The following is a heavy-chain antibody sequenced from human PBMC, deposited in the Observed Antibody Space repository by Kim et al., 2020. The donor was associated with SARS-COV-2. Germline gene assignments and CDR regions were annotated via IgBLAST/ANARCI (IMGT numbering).Heavy chain of an antibody. CDR2: IWYDGSNK. CDR1: GFTFSSYG. D-gene: IGHD3-10*01. CDR3: AKPRGPLWFGELFF. J-gene: IGHJ4*02. V-gene: IGHV3-33*06. Sequence: GGSLRLSCAASGFTFSSYGMHWVRQAPGKGLEWVAVIWYDGSNKYYADSVKGRFTISRDNSKNTLYLQMNSLRAEDTAVYYCAKPRGPLWFGELFFWGQGTLVTVSS.